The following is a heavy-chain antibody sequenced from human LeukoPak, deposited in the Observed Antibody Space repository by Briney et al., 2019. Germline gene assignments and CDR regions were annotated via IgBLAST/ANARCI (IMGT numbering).Heavy chain of an antibody. V-gene: IGHV4-34*01. D-gene: IGHD2-2*01. Sequence: SETLSLTCAVYGGSFSGYYWSWIRQPPGKGLEWIGEINHSGSTNYNPSLKSRVTISVDTSKNQFSLKLSSVTAADTAVYYCARTLDSVPAAHLDYWGQGTLVTVSS. CDR2: INHSGST. J-gene: IGHJ4*02. CDR1: GGSFSGYY. CDR3: ARTLDSVPAAHLDY.